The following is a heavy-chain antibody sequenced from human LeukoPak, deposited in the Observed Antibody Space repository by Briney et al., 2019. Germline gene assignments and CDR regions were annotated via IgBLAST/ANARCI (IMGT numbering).Heavy chain of an antibody. D-gene: IGHD3-10*01. V-gene: IGHV5-10-1*01. Sequence: GESLKISCKASGYSFTSYWISWVRQMPGKGLEWMGRVDPRDSYTNYSPSFQGHVSISADKSISTAYLQWRSLKASDTAMYYCASLFRDDVFDIWGQGTMVTVSS. CDR3: ASLFRDDVFDI. J-gene: IGHJ3*02. CDR1: GYSFTSYW. CDR2: VDPRDSYT.